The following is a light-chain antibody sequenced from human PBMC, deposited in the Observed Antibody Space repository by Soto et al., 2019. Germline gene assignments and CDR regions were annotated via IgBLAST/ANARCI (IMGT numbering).Light chain of an antibody. CDR2: EVS. Sequence: QSALTQPASVSGSPGQSITISCSGTSSDVDDYNYVSWYQQHPGKAPKLMIYEVSHRLSGVSNRFSGSNSGYTASLTISGLQDEDEAGYYCTSSLSNSVVVFGGGTKLTVL. CDR3: TSSLSNSVVV. CDR1: SSDVDDYNY. J-gene: IGLJ3*02. V-gene: IGLV2-14*01.